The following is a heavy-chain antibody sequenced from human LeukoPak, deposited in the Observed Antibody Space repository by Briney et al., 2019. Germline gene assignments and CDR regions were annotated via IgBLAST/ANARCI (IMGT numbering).Heavy chain of an antibody. CDR2: IYTSGST. V-gene: IGHV4-4*09. CDR1: GFTFSSYA. Sequence: GSLRLSCAASGFTFSSYAMSWVRQAPGKGLEWIGYIYTSGSTNYNPSIKNSVTISVDTSNNQFSLKLSSVTAAATAVYYCARGYCSSNSCLDWGQGTLVTVSS. D-gene: IGHD2-2*01. J-gene: IGHJ4*02. CDR3: ARGYCSSNSCLD.